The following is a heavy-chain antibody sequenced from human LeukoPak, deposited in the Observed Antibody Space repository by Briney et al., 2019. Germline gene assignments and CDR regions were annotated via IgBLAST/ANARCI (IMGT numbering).Heavy chain of an antibody. Sequence: GGSLRLSCAASGFTVSSYGMHWVRQAPGKGLEWVAVISYDRSNKYYADSVKGRFTISRDNSKNTLYLQMNSLRAEDTAVYYCAKGPLPYSGSYLDYWGQGTLVTVSS. CDR1: GFTVSSYG. V-gene: IGHV3-30*18. CDR3: AKGPLPYSGSYLDY. D-gene: IGHD1-26*01. J-gene: IGHJ4*02. CDR2: ISYDRSNK.